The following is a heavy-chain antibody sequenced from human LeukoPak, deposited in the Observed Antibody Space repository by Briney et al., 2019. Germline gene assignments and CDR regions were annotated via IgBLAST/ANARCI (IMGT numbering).Heavy chain of an antibody. CDR2: ISFDGSNE. D-gene: IGHD3-3*01. J-gene: IGHJ4*02. V-gene: IGHV3-30-3*01. CDR3: ARAPDDYDFWSGPFDY. Sequence: GGSLRLSCAASGFTFSAYAMHWVRQAPGKGLEWVALISFDGSNEYYADSVQGRFTISRDNSKNTLYLQMNSLRAEDTAVYYCARAPDDYDFWSGPFDYWGRGTLVTVSS. CDR1: GFTFSAYA.